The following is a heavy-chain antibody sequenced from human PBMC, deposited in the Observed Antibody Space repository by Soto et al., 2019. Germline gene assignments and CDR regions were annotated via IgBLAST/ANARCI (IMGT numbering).Heavy chain of an antibody. CDR3: ARASRGLVGAFDI. V-gene: IGHV1-3*01. Sequence: GASVKVSCKASGYTFTSYAMHRVRQAPGQRLEWMGWINAGNGNTKYSQKFQGRVTITRDTSASTAYMELSSLRSEDTAVYYCARASRGLVGAFDIWGQGTMVTVSS. CDR1: GYTFTSYA. J-gene: IGHJ3*02. CDR2: INAGNGNT. D-gene: IGHD6-6*01.